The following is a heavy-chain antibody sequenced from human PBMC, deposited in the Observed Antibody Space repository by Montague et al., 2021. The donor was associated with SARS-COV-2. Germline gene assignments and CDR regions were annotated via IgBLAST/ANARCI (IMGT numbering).Heavy chain of an antibody. CDR3: ARGPKMGGSGYYYN. V-gene: IGHV4-39*01. CDR1: GDSIGSSSYY. Sequence: SETLSLTCTVSGDSIGSSSYYWGWIRQPPGKGLEWIGSIYHDGNTYYNPSLKTRVSLSIDERKNQFSLKFCSVTVADTAVYSCARGPKMGGSGYYYNWGQGILVTVSS. CDR2: IYHDGNT. D-gene: IGHD3-22*01. J-gene: IGHJ1*01.